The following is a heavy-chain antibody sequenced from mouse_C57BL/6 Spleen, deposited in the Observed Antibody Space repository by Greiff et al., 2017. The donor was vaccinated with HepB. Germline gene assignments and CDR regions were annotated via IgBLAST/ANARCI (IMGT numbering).Heavy chain of an antibody. D-gene: IGHD1-1*01. CDR2: ISSGGSYT. J-gene: IGHJ3*01. Sequence: EVQLQESGGDLVKPGGSLKLSCAASGFTFSSYGMSWVRQTPDKRLEWVATISSGGSYTYYPDSVKGRFTISRDNAKNTLYLQMSSLKSEDTAMYYCARPLYGSSPWFAYWGQGTLVTVSA. V-gene: IGHV5-6*01. CDR1: GFTFSSYG. CDR3: ARPLYGSSPWFAY.